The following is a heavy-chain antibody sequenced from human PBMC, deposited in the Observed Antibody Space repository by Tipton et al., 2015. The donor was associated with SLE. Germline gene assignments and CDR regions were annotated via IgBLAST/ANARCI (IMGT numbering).Heavy chain of an antibody. J-gene: IGHJ5*02. V-gene: IGHV1-46*01. CDR1: GYTFTNYY. CDR3: AREDCIGTSCYGTGWFDP. CDR2: ISPSTGTT. D-gene: IGHD2-2*01. Sequence: SGAEVKLSCKASGYTFTNYYLHWVRQAPGQGLEWMGIISPSTGTTGYAQKFQGRVTMTRDTSTSTVYMDLSSLRSEDTALYFCAREDCIGTSCYGTGWFDPWGQGTLVTVSS.